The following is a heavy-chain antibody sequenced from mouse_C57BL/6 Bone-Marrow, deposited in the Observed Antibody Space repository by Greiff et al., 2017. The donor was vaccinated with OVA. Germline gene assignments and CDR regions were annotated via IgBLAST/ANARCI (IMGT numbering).Heavy chain of an antibody. CDR3: ARGDCNY. J-gene: IGHJ2*01. Sequence: EVQLQESGPELVKPGASVKISCKASGYSFTDYYMNWVKQSPEKSLEWIGEINPSTGGTTYNQKFKAKATLTVDKSSSTAYMQLKSLTSEDSAVYYCARGDCNYWGQGTTLTVSS. CDR2: INPSTGGT. CDR1: GYSFTDYY. V-gene: IGHV1-42*01.